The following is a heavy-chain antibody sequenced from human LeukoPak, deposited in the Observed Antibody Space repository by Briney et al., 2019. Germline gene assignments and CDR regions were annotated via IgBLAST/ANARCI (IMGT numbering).Heavy chain of an antibody. CDR3: GRGGYAWS. CDR1: GFTFSDYR. J-gene: IGHJ4*02. D-gene: IGHD3-16*01. CDR2: IKTDGSST. Sequence: PGGSLRLSCAASGFTFSDYRMHWVRHAPGKGLVWVLGIKTDGSSTGYADYVKGRFTISRDNAKNTLYLQMNSLRAEDTAVYFCGRGGYAWSWGQGTLVTVSS. V-gene: IGHV3-74*01.